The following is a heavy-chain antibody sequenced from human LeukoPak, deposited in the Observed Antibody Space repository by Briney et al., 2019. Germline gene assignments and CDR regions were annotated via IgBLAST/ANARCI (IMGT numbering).Heavy chain of an antibody. CDR2: IKQDGSEK. CDR1: GFTFSSYW. J-gene: IGHJ4*02. V-gene: IGHV3-7*03. D-gene: IGHD6-19*01. CDR3: AKDGGGWYTSGWYYFDY. Sequence: GGSLRLSCAASGFTFSSYWMSWVRQAPGKGLEWVANIKQDGSEKYYVDSVKGRFTISRDNSKNTLYLQMDSLRPEDTALYYCAKDGGGWYTSGWYYFDYWGQGILVTVSS.